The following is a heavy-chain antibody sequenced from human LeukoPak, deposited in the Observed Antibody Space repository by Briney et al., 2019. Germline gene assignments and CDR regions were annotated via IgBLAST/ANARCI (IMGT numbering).Heavy chain of an antibody. CDR1: GFTFSSYW. Sequence: GGSLRLSCAASGFTFSSYWMGWVRQAPGKGLEWVANIKQDGSEKYYVDSVKGRFTISRDNAKNSLYLQMNSLRAEDTAVYYCARDLGQRLYCTNGVCDNWFDPWGQGTLVTVSS. CDR3: ARDLGQRLYCTNGVCDNWFDP. V-gene: IGHV3-7*01. J-gene: IGHJ5*02. D-gene: IGHD2-8*01. CDR2: IKQDGSEK.